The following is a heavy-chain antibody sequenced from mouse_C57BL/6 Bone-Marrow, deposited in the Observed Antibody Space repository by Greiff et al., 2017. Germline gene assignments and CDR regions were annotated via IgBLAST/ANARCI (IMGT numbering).Heavy chain of an antibody. Sequence: VQLQQSGAELMKPGASVKLSCKATGYTFTGYWIEWVKQRPGHGLEWIGEILPGSGSTNYNEKFKGKATFTADTSSNTAYMQLSSLTAEDSAICYCARGGTAQATWDFDYWGQGTTLTVSS. J-gene: IGHJ2*01. CDR2: ILPGSGST. V-gene: IGHV1-9*01. D-gene: IGHD3-2*02. CDR3: ARGGTAQATWDFDY. CDR1: GYTFTGYW.